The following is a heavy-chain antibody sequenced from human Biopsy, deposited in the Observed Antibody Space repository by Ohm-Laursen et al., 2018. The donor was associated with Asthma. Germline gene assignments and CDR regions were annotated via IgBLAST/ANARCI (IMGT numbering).Heavy chain of an antibody. CDR1: RDIFSSYG. V-gene: IGHV1-69*13. D-gene: IGHD4-17*01. Sequence: SVKVSCKGSRDIFSSYGFSWVRQAPGQGLEWMGGIIPISLTPSYARRFRGRVAFTADESTSSAYMELSSLRSEDSAVYYCAREVSTVDYGYYYFAMDVWGQGTTVTVSS. CDR2: IIPISLTP. CDR3: AREVSTVDYGYYYFAMDV. J-gene: IGHJ6*02.